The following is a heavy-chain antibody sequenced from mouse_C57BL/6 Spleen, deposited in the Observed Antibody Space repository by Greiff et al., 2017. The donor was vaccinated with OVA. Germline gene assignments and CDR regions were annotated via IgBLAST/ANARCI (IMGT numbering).Heavy chain of an antibody. CDR3: TTGTGTAWFAY. J-gene: IGHJ3*01. D-gene: IGHD4-1*01. Sequence: VQLQQSGAELVRPGASVKLSCTASGFNIKDYYMHWVKQRPEQGLEWIGRIDPEDGDTEYAPKFQGKATMTADTSSNTAYLQLSSLTSEDTAVYYCTTGTGTAWFAYWGQGTLVTVSA. CDR2: IDPEDGDT. CDR1: GFNIKDYY. V-gene: IGHV14-1*01.